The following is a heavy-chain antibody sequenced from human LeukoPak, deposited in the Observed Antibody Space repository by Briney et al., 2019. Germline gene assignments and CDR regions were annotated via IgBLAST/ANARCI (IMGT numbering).Heavy chain of an antibody. CDR2: MNPNSGNT. Sequence: GASVKVSCKASGYTFTSYDISWMRQATGQGPEWMGWMNPNSGNTGYAQKFQDRVTMTRNTSIKTAYMELSSLRSEDMAVYYCARGFRDSSGRKPDYWGQGTLVTVSS. CDR1: GYTFTSYD. V-gene: IGHV1-8*01. CDR3: ARGFRDSSGRKPDY. J-gene: IGHJ4*02. D-gene: IGHD3-22*01.